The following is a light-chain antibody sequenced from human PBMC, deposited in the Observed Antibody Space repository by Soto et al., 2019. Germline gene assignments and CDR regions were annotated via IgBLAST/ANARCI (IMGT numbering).Light chain of an antibody. CDR3: QQYNTYPLT. CDR1: QDISSN. J-gene: IGKJ5*01. CDR2: ATS. V-gene: IGKV1-16*02. Sequence: DIQMTQSPSSLSASVGDRVTITCRASQDISSNLAWFQQKPGKAPKSLIYATSRLHSGVPSKFSGSESGTDFTLTISRLQAEDFAIYYCQQYNTYPLTFGQGTRLEIK.